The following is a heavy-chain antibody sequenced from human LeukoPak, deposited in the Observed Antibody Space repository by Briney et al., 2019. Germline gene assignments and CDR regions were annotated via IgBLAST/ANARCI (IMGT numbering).Heavy chain of an antibody. CDR1: GVTFTTYE. D-gene: IGHD6-19*01. CDR3: AREGWGPDFDY. CDR2: FSISGTTI. Sequence: GGALRLFCAASGVTFTTYEMNWVRQAPGKGLEGGFYFSISGTTIYYADSVKGRFTISRDNAKNSLYLQMNSLRAEDTAVYYCAREGWGPDFDYWGQGTLVTVSS. J-gene: IGHJ4*02. V-gene: IGHV3-48*03.